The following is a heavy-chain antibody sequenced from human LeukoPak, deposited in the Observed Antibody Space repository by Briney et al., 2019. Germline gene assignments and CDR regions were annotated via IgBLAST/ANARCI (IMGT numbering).Heavy chain of an antibody. CDR2: IWYDGSQE. D-gene: IGHD6-6*01. CDR3: ARDLAAARLDF. Sequence: PGGSLRLSCAASGFTFSNHGMHWVRQAPGKWLEWVANIWYDGSQEYYADTVKGRFTISRDISKNTLYLQMNSLRAEDTAVYYCARDLAAARLDFRGQGTLVTVSS. J-gene: IGHJ4*02. V-gene: IGHV3-33*01. CDR1: GFTFSNHG.